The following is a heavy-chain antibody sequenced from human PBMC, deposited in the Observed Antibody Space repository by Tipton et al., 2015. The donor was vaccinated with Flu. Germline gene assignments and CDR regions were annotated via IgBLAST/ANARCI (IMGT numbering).Heavy chain of an antibody. Sequence: VQLVQSGAEVKKPGASVKVSCKASGYTFTSYYMHWVRQAPGQGLEWMGIINPSGGSTSYAQKFQGRVTMTRDTSTSTVYMELSSLRSEDTAVYYCARAPGRAASRGGDCTACAFDIWGQGTMITVSS. CDR1: GYTFTSYY. CDR2: INPSGGST. CDR3: ARAPGRAASRGGDCTACAFDI. V-gene: IGHV1-46*01. D-gene: IGHD2-21*02. J-gene: IGHJ3*02.